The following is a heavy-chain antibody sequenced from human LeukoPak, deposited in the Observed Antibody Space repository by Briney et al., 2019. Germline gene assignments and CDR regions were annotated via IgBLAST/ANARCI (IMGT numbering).Heavy chain of an antibody. J-gene: IGHJ6*03. D-gene: IGHD3-10*01. V-gene: IGHV3-21*01. Sequence: SGGSLRLSCAASGFTFSSYSMNWVRQAPGKGLEWVSSISSSSSYIYYADSVKGRFTISRDNAKNSLYLQMNSLRAEDTAVYYCARVIEELLWFGEPHRLYMDVWGKGTTVTVSS. CDR3: ARVIEELLWFGEPHRLYMDV. CDR2: ISSSSSYI. CDR1: GFTFSSYS.